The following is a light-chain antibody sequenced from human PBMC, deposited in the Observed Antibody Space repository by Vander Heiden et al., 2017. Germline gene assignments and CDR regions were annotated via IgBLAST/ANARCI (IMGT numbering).Light chain of an antibody. CDR1: SNDVVNYDY. V-gene: IGLV2-14*01. CDR3: SSYTSTTTVV. Sequence: QSALTQPASVSGSPGQSITISCTATSNDVVNYDYFSVYQQPPGKAPKLIFFHVNHRPSGVSNLFSASKSGSTASLTISGLQAEDDADYFCSSYTSTTTVVFGGGTKLTVL. CDR2: HVN. J-gene: IGLJ2*01.